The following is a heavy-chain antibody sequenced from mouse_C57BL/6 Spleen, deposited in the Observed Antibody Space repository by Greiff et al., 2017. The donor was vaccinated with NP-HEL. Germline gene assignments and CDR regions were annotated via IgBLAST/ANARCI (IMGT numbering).Heavy chain of an antibody. J-gene: IGHJ2*01. D-gene: IGHD1-1*01. CDR1: GYTFTSYG. CDR3: ARAGENYYGSSYDY. CDR2: IYPRSGNT. Sequence: VKLMESGAELARPGASVKLSCKASGYTFTSYGISWVKQRTGQGLEWIGEIYPRSGNTYYNEKFKGKATLTADKSSSTAYMELRSLTSEDSAVYFCARAGENYYGSSYDYWGQGTTLTVSS. V-gene: IGHV1-81*01.